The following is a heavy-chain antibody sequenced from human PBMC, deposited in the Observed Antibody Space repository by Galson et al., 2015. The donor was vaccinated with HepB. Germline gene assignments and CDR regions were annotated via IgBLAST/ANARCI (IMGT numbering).Heavy chain of an antibody. J-gene: IGHJ4*02. V-gene: IGHV3-30*09. Sequence: SLRLSCAASGFTFSSYAMHWVRQAPGKGLEWVAVISYDGSKKYYADSVKGRFAISRDNSKNTLYLQMDSLRVEDTAVYYCARGDVSDYVPTPFDSWGQGTLATVSS. D-gene: IGHD1-26*01. CDR2: ISYDGSKK. CDR3: ARGDVSDYVPTPFDS. CDR1: GFTFSSYA.